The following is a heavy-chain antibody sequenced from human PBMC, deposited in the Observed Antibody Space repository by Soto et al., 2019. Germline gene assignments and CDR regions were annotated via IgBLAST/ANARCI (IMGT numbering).Heavy chain of an antibody. V-gene: IGHV3-7*01. J-gene: IGHJ5*02. CDR2: IHQEAGEG. Sequence: EVQLVETGGGLVQPGVPLTLTCAASGFTFSNYWMSWVRQAPVKGLEWVANIHQEAGEGYYVDSVKGRFTISRDNTKNSLYLLMNSLRAEDTAVYFCAKGGAAYAECESWGQGTLVTVSS. D-gene: IGHD2-2*01. CDR1: GFTFSNYW. CDR3: AKGGAAYAECES.